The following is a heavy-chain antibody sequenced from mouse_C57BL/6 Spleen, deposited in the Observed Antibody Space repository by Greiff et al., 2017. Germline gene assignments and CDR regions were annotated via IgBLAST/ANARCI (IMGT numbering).Heavy chain of an antibody. CDR2: IYPGDGDT. J-gene: IGHJ4*01. V-gene: IGHV1-82*01. CDR3: ARGNYGSPAMDY. Sequence: QVQLQQSGPELVKPGASVKISCKASGYAFSSSWMNWVKQRPGKGLEWIGRIYPGDGDTNYNGKFKGKATLTADKSSSTAYMQLSSLTSGDSAVYFCARGNYGSPAMDYWGQGTSVTVSS. CDR1: GYAFSSSW. D-gene: IGHD1-1*01.